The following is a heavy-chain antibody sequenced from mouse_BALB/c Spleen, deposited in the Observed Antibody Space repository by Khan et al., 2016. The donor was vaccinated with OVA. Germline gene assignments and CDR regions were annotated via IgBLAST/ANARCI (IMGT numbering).Heavy chain of an antibody. CDR3: SRGTVDY. D-gene: IGHD3-3*01. J-gene: IGHJ3*01. V-gene: IGHV1S135*01. CDR1: GYSFTTYY. CDR2: IDPFNTGT. Sequence: LQQSGPELMKPGASVNISCKASGYSFTTYYIHWVKQSRGKSLEWIGDIDPFNTGTDYNQKFKGQATLTVDKSSNTAYMHLTSLTSEDSAVYYCSRGTVDYWGQGTLVTVSA.